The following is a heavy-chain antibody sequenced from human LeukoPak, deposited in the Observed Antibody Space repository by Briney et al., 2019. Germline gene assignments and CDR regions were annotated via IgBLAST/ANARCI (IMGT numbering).Heavy chain of an antibody. Sequence: ASVKVSCKASGGTFSSYAISWVRQAPGQGLEWMGGIIPIFGTANYAQKFQGRVTITTDESTSTAYMELSSLRSEDTAVYYCARDSCTNGVCHGYFDYWGQGTLVTVSS. CDR1: GGTFSSYA. D-gene: IGHD2-8*01. V-gene: IGHV1-69*05. J-gene: IGHJ4*02. CDR2: IIPIFGTA. CDR3: ARDSCTNGVCHGYFDY.